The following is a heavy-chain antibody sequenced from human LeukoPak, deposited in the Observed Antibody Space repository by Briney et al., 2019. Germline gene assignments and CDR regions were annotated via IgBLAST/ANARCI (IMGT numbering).Heavy chain of an antibody. CDR3: ATLGVAVAQEWVSDY. Sequence: PSETLSLTCSVSGGSITSSSHYWGWIRQPPGKGLEWIGSIYYSGSTYYNPSLKSRVTISVDTSKNQFSLKLSSVTAADTAVYYCATLGVAVAQEWVSDYWGQGTLVTVSS. V-gene: IGHV4-39*07. J-gene: IGHJ4*02. CDR2: IYYSGST. CDR1: GGSITSSSHY. D-gene: IGHD6-19*01.